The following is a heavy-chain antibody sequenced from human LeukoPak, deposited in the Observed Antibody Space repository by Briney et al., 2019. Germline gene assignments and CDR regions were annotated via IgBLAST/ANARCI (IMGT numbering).Heavy chain of an antibody. J-gene: IGHJ4*02. CDR1: GGTFSSYA. CDR2: ISAYNGNT. Sequence: ASVKVSCKASGGTFSSYAISWVRQAPGQGLEWMGWISAYNGNTNYAQKLQGRVTMTTDTSTSTAYMELRSLRSDDTAVYYCARDHAGIVVVPAASFDFDYWGQGTLVTVSS. V-gene: IGHV1-18*01. D-gene: IGHD2-2*01. CDR3: ARDHAGIVVVPAASFDFDY.